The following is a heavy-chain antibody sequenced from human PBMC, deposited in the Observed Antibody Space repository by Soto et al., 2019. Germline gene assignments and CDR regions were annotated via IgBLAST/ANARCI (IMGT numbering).Heavy chain of an antibody. Sequence: SETLSLTCAVYGGSFSGYYWSWIRQPPGKGLEWIGEINHSGSTNYNPSLKSRVTITVDTSKNQFSLKLSSVTAADTAVYYYARGVPFFAVKEFDPWGQGTLVTVYS. J-gene: IGHJ5*02. CDR2: INHSGST. V-gene: IGHV4-34*01. D-gene: IGHD3-3*01. CDR3: ARGVPFFAVKEFDP. CDR1: GGSFSGYY.